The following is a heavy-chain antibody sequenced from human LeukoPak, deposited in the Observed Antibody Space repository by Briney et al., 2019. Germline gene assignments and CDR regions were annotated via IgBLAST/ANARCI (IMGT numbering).Heavy chain of an antibody. Sequence: GGSLRLSCAASGFTFITYGMHWVRQAPGKGLEWISYITADGSMAYYAGSVKGRFTISRDNAKNSLYLQMNSLRADDTAVYYCARETIDCGGDCYDYWGQGTLATVSS. D-gene: IGHD2-21*01. J-gene: IGHJ4*02. CDR1: GFTFITYG. CDR3: ARETIDCGGDCYDY. CDR2: ITADGSMA. V-gene: IGHV3-48*04.